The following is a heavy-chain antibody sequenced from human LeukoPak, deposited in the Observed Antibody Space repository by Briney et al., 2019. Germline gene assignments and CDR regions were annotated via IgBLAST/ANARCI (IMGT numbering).Heavy chain of an antibody. D-gene: IGHD2-2*01. CDR2: ISGSGGST. J-gene: IGHJ4*02. Sequence: GGSLRLSCAASGFIFSSYAMSWVRQAPGKGLEWVSAISGSGGSTYYADSVKGRFTISRDNSKNTLYLQVNSLRAEDTAVYYCAGPTCLRGAYCSTNFWGQGTLVTVSS. CDR3: AGPTCLRGAYCSTNF. CDR1: GFIFSSYA. V-gene: IGHV3-23*01.